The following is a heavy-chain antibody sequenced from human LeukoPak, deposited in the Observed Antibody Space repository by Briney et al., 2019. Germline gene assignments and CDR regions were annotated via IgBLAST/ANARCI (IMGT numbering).Heavy chain of an antibody. V-gene: IGHV4-38-2*02. J-gene: IGHJ4*02. D-gene: IGHD3-16*01. CDR3: ARDMSTSTWGS. Sequence: SETLSLTCSVSGYSISSGYYWGWIRQPPGKGLEWIGNIYHSGSTYYNPSLKSRVTISVDTSKNQFSLKLSSVTAADTAVYYCARDMSTSTWGSWGQGTLVSVS. CDR1: GYSISSGYY. CDR2: IYHSGST.